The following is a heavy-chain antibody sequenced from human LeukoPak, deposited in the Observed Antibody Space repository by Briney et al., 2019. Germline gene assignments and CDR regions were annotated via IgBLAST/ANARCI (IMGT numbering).Heavy chain of an antibody. Sequence: GGSLRLSCAASGSTFSSYAMSWVRQAPGKGLEWVSAISGSGGSTYYADSVKGRFTISRDNSKNTLYLQMNSLRAEDTAVYYCAKEIIVAMAQTYYYYYGMDVWGQGTTVTVSS. J-gene: IGHJ6*02. V-gene: IGHV3-23*01. CDR3: AKEIIVAMAQTYYYYYGMDV. D-gene: IGHD2-15*01. CDR1: GSTFSSYA. CDR2: ISGSGGST.